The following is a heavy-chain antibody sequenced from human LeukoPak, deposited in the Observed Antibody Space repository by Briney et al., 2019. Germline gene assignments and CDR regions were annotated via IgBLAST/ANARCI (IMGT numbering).Heavy chain of an antibody. CDR2: IKRDGSEK. V-gene: IGHV3-7*01. Sequence: GGSLGLSCAASGFTFTDYWMSWVRQAPGKGLEWVANIKRDGSEKYYVDSVKGRFTISRDNSKNTLYLQMNSLRAEDTAVYYCARDRNSGWPYYFDYWGQGTLVTVST. CDR1: GFTFTDYW. CDR3: ARDRNSGWPYYFDY. J-gene: IGHJ4*02. D-gene: IGHD6-19*01.